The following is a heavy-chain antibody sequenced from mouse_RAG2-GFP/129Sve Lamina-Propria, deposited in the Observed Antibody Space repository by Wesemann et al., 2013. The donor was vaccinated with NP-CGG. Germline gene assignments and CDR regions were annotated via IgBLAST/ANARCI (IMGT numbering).Heavy chain of an antibody. CDR2: INPNNGGT. Sequence: EVQLQQSGPELVKPGASVKISCKASGYTFTDYYMNWVKQSHGKSLEWIGDINPNNGGTSYNQKFKGKATLTVDKSSSTAYMELRSLTSEDSAVYYCARYEDYGSSEYYFDYWGQGTTLTVSS. CDR1: GYTFTDYY. V-gene: IGHV1-26*01. CDR3: ARYEDYGSSEYYFDY. D-gene: IGHD1-1*01. J-gene: IGHJ2*01.